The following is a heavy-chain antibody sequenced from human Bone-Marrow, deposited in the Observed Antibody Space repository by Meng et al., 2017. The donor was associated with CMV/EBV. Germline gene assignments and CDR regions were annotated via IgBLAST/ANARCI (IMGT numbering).Heavy chain of an antibody. CDR2: ISWNSGSI. V-gene: IGHV3-9*03. J-gene: IGHJ4*02. CDR3: AKDFRGSSSGGFDY. D-gene: IGHD6-6*01. Sequence: SLKISCAASGFTFDDYAMHWVRQAPGKGLEWVSGISWNSGSIGYADSVKGRFTISRDNAKNSLYLQMNSLRAEDMALYYCAKDFRGSSSGGFDYWGQGTRVTGSS. CDR1: GFTFDDYA.